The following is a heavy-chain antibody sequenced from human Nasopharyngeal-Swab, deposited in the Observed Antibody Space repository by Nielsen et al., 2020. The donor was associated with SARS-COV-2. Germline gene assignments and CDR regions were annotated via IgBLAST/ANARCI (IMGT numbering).Heavy chain of an antibody. CDR1: GFTFSTFG. CDR2: IWYDGSNK. Sequence: GESLKIFCAASGFTFSTFGMHWVRQAPGKGLEWVAVIWYDGSNKYYADSVKGRFTISRDNSKNTLYLQMNSLRAEDTAIYYCARDEAGTANSGFDYWGQGTLVTVSS. V-gene: IGHV3-33*01. J-gene: IGHJ4*02. D-gene: IGHD1-1*01. CDR3: ARDEAGTANSGFDY.